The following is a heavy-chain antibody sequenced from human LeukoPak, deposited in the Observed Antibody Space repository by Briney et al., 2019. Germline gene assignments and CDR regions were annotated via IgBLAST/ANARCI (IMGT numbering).Heavy chain of an antibody. D-gene: IGHD1-26*01. J-gene: IGHJ4*02. Sequence: GGSLRLSCAASGFTFSSYSMNWVRQAPGKGLEWVSSISSSSSYIYYADSVKGRFTIYRDNAKNSLYLQMNSLRAEDTAVYYCARDSLEGEWELRFDYWGQGTLVTVSS. CDR2: ISSSSSYI. CDR3: ARDSLEGEWELRFDY. V-gene: IGHV3-21*01. CDR1: GFTFSSYS.